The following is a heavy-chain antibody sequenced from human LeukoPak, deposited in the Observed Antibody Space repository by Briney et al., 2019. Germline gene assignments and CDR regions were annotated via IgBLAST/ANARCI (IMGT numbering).Heavy chain of an antibody. D-gene: IGHD5-18*01. J-gene: IGHJ4*02. CDR2: ISSSGGTI. CDR1: GFTFSDYY. CDR3: ARDNSSTYSYGLGY. V-gene: IGHV3-11*01. Sequence: GGSLRLSCAASGFTFSDYYMSWIRQAPGKGLEWVSYISSSGGTIKYADPVKGRFTISRDNAKNSLYLQMNSLRAEDTAVYYCARDNSSTYSYGLGYWGQGTLVTVSS.